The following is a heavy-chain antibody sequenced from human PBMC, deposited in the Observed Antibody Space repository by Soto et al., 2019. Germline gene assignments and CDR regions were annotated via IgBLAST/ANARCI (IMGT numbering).Heavy chain of an antibody. J-gene: IGHJ4*02. V-gene: IGHV3-48*03. CDR2: ITSPSDTI. CDR3: ARSSGHYRPFDS. Sequence: SLRLSCAPSGFTFSNYEMNWVRQALGKGLEWVSHITSPSDTIYYADSVKGRFTISRDNAGSSLYLQMNSLRAEDTVVYYCARSSGHYRPFDSWGQGTLVTVSS. D-gene: IGHD3-22*01. CDR1: GFTFSNYE.